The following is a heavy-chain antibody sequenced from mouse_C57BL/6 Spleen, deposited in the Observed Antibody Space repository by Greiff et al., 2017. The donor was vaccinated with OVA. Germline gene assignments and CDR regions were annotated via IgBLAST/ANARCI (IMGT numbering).Heavy chain of an antibody. V-gene: IGHV1-64*01. CDR2: FHPNSGST. D-gene: IGHD1-1*01. J-gene: IGHJ4*01. CDR3: ARNYYGSSPYAMDY. CDR1: GYTFTSYW. Sequence: VQLQQSGAELVKPGASVTLSCKASGYTFTSYWMHWVKQRPGQGLEWIGMFHPNSGSTNYNEKFKSKATLTVDKSSSTAYMQLSSLTSEDSAVYYCARNYYGSSPYAMDYWGQGTSVTVSS.